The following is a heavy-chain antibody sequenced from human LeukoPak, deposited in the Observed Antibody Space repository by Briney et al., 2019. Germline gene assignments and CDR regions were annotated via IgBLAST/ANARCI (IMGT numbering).Heavy chain of an antibody. Sequence: GESLQIFTKSFGYSFSNYWIGWVRQMPGKGLEWMGINYPGDSDTRYSPSFQGQVTISADKSISTAYLQLSSLKASDTAMYYCATSSSSSARGFDFGGQGTLVTVSS. J-gene: IGHJ4*02. D-gene: IGHD6-13*01. V-gene: IGHV5-51*01. CDR3: ATSSSSSARGFDF. CDR1: GYSFSNYW. CDR2: NYPGDSDT.